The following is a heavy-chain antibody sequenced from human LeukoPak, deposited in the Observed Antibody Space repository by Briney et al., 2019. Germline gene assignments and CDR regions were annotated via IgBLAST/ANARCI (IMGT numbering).Heavy chain of an antibody. CDR1: GYTFTSYG. D-gene: IGHD6-19*01. V-gene: IGHV1-8*02. CDR2: MNPNSGNT. J-gene: IGHJ4*02. CDR3: ARGRYGWPNDY. Sequence: GASVKVSCMASGYTFTSYGISWGRQATGQGLEWMGWMNPNSGNTGYAQKFQGRVTMTRNTSISTAYMELSSLRSEDTAVYYCARGRYGWPNDYWGQGTLVTVSS.